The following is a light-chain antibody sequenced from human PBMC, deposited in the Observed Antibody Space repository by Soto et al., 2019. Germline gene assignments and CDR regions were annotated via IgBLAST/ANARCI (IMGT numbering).Light chain of an antibody. V-gene: IGLV2-14*01. Sequence: QSALTQPASVSGSPGQSITISCTGTSSDVGGYNYVSWYQQHPGKAPKLMIYDVSNRPSGVSNRFSGSKSGNTASLTISGLQAEDEADYSCSSYTSSSTGLYVFGTGTKLTVL. CDR3: SSYTSSSTGLYV. J-gene: IGLJ1*01. CDR2: DVS. CDR1: SSDVGGYNY.